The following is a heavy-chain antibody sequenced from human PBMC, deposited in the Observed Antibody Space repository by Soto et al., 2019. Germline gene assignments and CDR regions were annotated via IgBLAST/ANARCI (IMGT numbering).Heavy chain of an antibody. V-gene: IGHV4-59*01. Sequence: SETLSLTCTVSGAPITINYWSWIRQAPGKGLEWIGYIYYSGSTTYNPSLKSRVTMSADTSKDQFSLKLNSVTAADTAVYYCARDAGGPYDYWGPGILVTVSS. CDR2: IYYSGST. D-gene: IGHD2-15*01. CDR1: GAPITINY. CDR3: ARDAGGPYDY. J-gene: IGHJ4*01.